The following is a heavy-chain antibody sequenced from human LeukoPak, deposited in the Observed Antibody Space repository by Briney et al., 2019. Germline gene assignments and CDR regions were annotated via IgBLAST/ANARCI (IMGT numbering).Heavy chain of an antibody. CDR1: GGSISSGDYY. CDR3: ASFYYYDSSGYYGRRFDP. CDR2: IYYSGST. D-gene: IGHD3-22*01. J-gene: IGHJ5*02. V-gene: IGHV4-30-4*01. Sequence: SETLSLTCTVSGGSISSGDYYWSWIRQPPGKGLEWIGYIYYSGSTYYNPSLKSRVTISVDTSKNQFSLKLSSVTAADTAVYYCASFYYYDSSGYYGRRFDPWGQGTLVTVSS.